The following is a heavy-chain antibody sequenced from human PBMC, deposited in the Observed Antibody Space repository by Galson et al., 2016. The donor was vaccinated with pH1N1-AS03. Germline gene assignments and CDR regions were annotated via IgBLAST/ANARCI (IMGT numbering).Heavy chain of an antibody. CDR2: IDQDGSEK. D-gene: IGHD3-10*02. V-gene: IGHV3-7*01. J-gene: IGHJ4*02. Sequence: SLRLSCAASGFRFIDYWMTWVRQAPGKGLEWVANIDQDGSEKYYMDSVEGRFTISRDNAKNSLSLQMNSLRSEDTAVYYCTSGMFELDYWGQGTLVTVSS. CDR1: GFRFIDYW. CDR3: TSGMFELDY.